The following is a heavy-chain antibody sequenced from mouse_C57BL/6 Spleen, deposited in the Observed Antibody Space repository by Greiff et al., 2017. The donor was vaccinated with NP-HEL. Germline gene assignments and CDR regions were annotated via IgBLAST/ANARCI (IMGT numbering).Heavy chain of an antibody. CDR1: GYTFTSYW. J-gene: IGHJ1*03. CDR2: IDPSDSET. D-gene: IGHD2-12*01. V-gene: IGHV1-52*01. Sequence: QVQLQQPGAELVRPGSSVKLSCKASGYTFTSYWMHWVKQRPIQGLEWIGNIDPSDSETHYNQKFKDKATLTVDKSSSTAYMQLSSLTSEDSAVYYCARGGYSHWYFDVWGTGTTVTVSS. CDR3: ARGGYSHWYFDV.